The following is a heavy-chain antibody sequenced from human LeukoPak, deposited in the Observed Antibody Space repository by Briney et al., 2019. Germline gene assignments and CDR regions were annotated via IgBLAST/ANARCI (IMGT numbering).Heavy chain of an antibody. J-gene: IGHJ5*02. CDR1: GGSISSYY. CDR3: ARDLAAAGTIDP. D-gene: IGHD6-13*01. V-gene: IGHV4-59*01. CDR2: IYHSGST. Sequence: SETLSLTCTVSGGSISSYYWSWIRQPPGKGLEWIGYIYHSGSTDYNPSLKSRATISEDTSKNQFSLKLSSVTAADTAVYYCARDLAAAGTIDPWGQGTLVTVSS.